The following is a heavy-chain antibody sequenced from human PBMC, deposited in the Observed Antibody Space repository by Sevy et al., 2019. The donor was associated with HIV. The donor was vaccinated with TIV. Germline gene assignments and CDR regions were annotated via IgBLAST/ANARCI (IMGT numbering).Heavy chain of an antibody. Sequence: SGPTLVKPTQTLTLTCTFSGFSLSTSGVGVGWIRQPPGKALELLALIYWNDDKRYSPSLKSRLTITKDTSKNQVVLTITNMDPVDTATYYCAHPSGYSGYDYHDAFDIWGQGTMVTVSS. CDR3: AHPSGYSGYDYHDAFDI. CDR1: GFSLSTSGVG. J-gene: IGHJ3*02. CDR2: IYWNDDK. D-gene: IGHD5-12*01. V-gene: IGHV2-5*01.